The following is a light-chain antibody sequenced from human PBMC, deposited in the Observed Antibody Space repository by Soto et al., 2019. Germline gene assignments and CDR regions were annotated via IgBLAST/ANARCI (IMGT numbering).Light chain of an antibody. V-gene: IGLV1-44*01. CDR1: SSNIGSNP. CDR2: GNN. CDR3: AAWDDSLKGV. J-gene: IGLJ3*02. Sequence: QSVLTQPPSASGTPGQRVTISCSGSSSNIGSNPVNWYQQLPGTAPKLLIYGNNQRPSGVPDRFSGSKSGTSASLAISGLQSEDEADYYCAAWDDSLKGVFGGGTKLTVL.